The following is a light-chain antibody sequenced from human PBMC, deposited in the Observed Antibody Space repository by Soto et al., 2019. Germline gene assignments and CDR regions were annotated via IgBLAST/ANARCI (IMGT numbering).Light chain of an antibody. CDR3: QQYGSSPGT. V-gene: IGKV3-11*01. J-gene: IGKJ5*01. Sequence: EIVLTQSPATLSLSPGERATLSCRASQSVSSFLAWYQQTPGQAPRLLTYDASNRATGIPARFSDSGSGTDFTLTISRLEPEDFVVYSCQQYGSSPGTFGQGTRMEIK. CDR2: DAS. CDR1: QSVSSF.